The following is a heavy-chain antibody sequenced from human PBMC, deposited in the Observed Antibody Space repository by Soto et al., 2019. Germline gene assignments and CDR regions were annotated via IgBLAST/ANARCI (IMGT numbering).Heavy chain of an antibody. J-gene: IGHJ5*02. V-gene: IGHV1-3*01. Sequence: KFQGRVTITRDTSASTAYMELSSLRSEDTAVYYCARDRVLYIWGSYRYGSLFDPWGQGTLVTVSS. D-gene: IGHD3-16*02. CDR3: ARDRVLYIWGSYRYGSLFDP.